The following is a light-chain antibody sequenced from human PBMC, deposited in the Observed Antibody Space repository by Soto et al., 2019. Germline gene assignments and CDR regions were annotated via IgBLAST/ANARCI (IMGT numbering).Light chain of an antibody. CDR2: DAS. J-gene: IGKJ2*01. CDR3: QQYNRYSSFT. Sequence: DIQMTQSPSTLSASIGDRVTITCRASQSISGWLAWYQQKPGKAPKLLIYDASNLESGVPSRFSGSGSGTEFTLTISILQPDDFATYYCQQYNRYSSFTFGQGTNLEIK. CDR1: QSISGW. V-gene: IGKV1-5*01.